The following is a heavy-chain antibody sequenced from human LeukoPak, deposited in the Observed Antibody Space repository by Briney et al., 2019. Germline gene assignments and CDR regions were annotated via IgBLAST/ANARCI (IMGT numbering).Heavy chain of an antibody. CDR2: IYYSGST. J-gene: IGHJ6*03. Sequence: SETLSLTCTVSGGSISSYYWSWIRQPPGKGLEWIGYIYYSGSTNYNPSLKSRVTISVDTSNNQFSLKLSSVTAADTAVYYCARAADYGDYYYYYYMDVWGEGTTVTVSS. CDR1: GGSISSYY. D-gene: IGHD4-17*01. V-gene: IGHV4-59*12. CDR3: ARAADYGDYYYYYYMDV.